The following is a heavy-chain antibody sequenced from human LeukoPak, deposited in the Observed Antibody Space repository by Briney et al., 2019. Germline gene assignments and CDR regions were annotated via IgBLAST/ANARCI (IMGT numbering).Heavy chain of an antibody. CDR3: AKAIRGTNPTLDY. J-gene: IGHJ4*02. V-gene: IGHV3-30*04. Sequence: PGGSLRLSCAASGFTFSSYVMHWVRQAPGKGLEWVAIISYDGSNEYYADSVKGRFTISRDNSKNTLYLQMNSLRAADTAVYYCAKAIRGTNPTLDYWGQGTLVTVSS. D-gene: IGHD2-21*01. CDR1: GFTFSSYV. CDR2: ISYDGSNE.